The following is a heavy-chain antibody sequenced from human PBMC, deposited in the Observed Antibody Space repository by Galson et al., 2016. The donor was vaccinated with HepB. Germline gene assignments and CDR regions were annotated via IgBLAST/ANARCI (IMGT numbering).Heavy chain of an antibody. J-gene: IGHJ6*02. CDR2: IKSKTDGGTT. CDR1: GFTFTYAW. D-gene: IGHD5-12*01. CDR3: SAYSGYDGFYYYYYGMDV. Sequence: SLRLSCAASGFTFTYAWMNWVRQAPGKGLEWVGRIKSKTDGGTTDYAASVKGRFSISRDDSKNTLYLQMNSLRTEDTAVYYCSAYSGYDGFYYYYYGMDVWGQGTTVTVSS. V-gene: IGHV3-15*07.